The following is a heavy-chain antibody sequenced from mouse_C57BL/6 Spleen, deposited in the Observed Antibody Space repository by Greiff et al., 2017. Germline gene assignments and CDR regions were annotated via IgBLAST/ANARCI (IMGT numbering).Heavy chain of an antibody. CDR3: AREDSSGYDAMDY. V-gene: IGHV1-55*01. CDR2: IYPGSGST. CDR1: GYTFTSYW. J-gene: IGHJ4*01. Sequence: QVQLKQPGAELVKPGASVKMSCKASGYTFTSYWITWVKQRPGQGLEWIGDIYPGSGSTNYNEKFKSKATLTVDTSSSTAYMQLSSLTSEDSAVYYCAREDSSGYDAMDYWGQGTSVTVSS. D-gene: IGHD3-2*02.